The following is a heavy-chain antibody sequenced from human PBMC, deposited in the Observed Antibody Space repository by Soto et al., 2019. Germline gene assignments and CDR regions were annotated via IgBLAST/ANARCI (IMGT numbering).Heavy chain of an antibody. D-gene: IGHD3-9*01. Sequence: VELLESGGDLVQPGGSLRLSCEASGLTFSNYAMSWVRQAPGKGLEWVSVISGSGGSTNYADSAKGRFTISRDNSMDTLYLQMNSLRAEDTAVYYCARVFYYDILTGKSYNMDVWGQGTPVIVSS. J-gene: IGHJ6*02. CDR3: ARVFYYDILTGKSYNMDV. V-gene: IGHV3-23*01. CDR2: ISGSGGST. CDR1: GLTFSNYA.